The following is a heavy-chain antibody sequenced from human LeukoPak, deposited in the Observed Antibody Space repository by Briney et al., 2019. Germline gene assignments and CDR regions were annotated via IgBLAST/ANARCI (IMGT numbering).Heavy chain of an antibody. D-gene: IGHD1-26*01. Sequence: ASVKVSCKVSGYTLSELSMHWVRQAPGKGLEWMGGFDPEDGETIYAQKFQGRVTMTEDTSTDTAYMELSSLRSEDTAVYYCATALGSRWELPPAPDYWGQGTLVTVSS. V-gene: IGHV1-24*01. CDR1: GYTLSELS. J-gene: IGHJ4*02. CDR3: ATALGSRWELPPAPDY. CDR2: FDPEDGET.